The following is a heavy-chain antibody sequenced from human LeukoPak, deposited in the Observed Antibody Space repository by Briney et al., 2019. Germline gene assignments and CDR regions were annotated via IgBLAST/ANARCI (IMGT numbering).Heavy chain of an antibody. Sequence: GGSLRLSCAASGFTLNSYAMNWVRQAPGKGLEWVSSISSSSSYIYYADSVKGRFTISRDNAKNSLYLQMNSLRAEDTAVYYCARVLAGYYDSSGYSGNDAFDIWGQGTMVTVSS. V-gene: IGHV3-21*01. CDR1: GFTLNSYA. CDR3: ARVLAGYYDSSGYSGNDAFDI. J-gene: IGHJ3*02. CDR2: ISSSSSYI. D-gene: IGHD3-22*01.